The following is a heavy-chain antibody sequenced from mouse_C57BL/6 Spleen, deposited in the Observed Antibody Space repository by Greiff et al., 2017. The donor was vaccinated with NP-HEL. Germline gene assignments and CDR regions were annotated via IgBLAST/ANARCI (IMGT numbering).Heavy chain of an antibody. Sequence: QVQLQQSGAELVKPGASVKLSCKASGYTFTSYWMQWVKQRPGQGLEWIGEIDPSDSYTNYNQKFKGKATLTVDTSSSTAYMQLSSLTSEDSAVYYCARRPIYYGYFDYWGQGTTLTVSS. CDR1: GYTFTSYW. D-gene: IGHD2-1*01. CDR2: IDPSDSYT. V-gene: IGHV1-50*01. J-gene: IGHJ2*01. CDR3: ARRPIYYGYFDY.